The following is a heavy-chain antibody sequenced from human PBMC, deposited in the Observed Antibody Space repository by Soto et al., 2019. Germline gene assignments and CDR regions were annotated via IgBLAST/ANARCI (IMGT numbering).Heavy chain of an antibody. V-gene: IGHV3-21*01. Sequence: EVLLVGSGGGPVKPGGSLRLSCTASGFRFSSYGMNWVRQAPGKGLEWVSSISSGSSFIYYADSVKGRFTISRENAKNSLYLQMNSLRADDTAIYYCTRVLLGGYYGSDFDFWGQGTQVTVSS. CDR1: GFRFSSYG. D-gene: IGHD1-26*01. J-gene: IGHJ4*02. CDR3: TRVLLGGYYGSDFDF. CDR2: ISSGSSFI.